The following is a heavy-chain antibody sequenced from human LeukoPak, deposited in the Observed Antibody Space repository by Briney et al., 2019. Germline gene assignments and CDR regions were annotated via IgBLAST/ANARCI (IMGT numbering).Heavy chain of an antibody. CDR3: ARVLGLKGFDS. CDR1: GFTFSANW. D-gene: IGHD7-27*01. V-gene: IGHV3-7*04. CDR2: IRDDGSEE. Sequence: GGSLRPSCAASGFTFSANWMTWVRQAPGRGLEWVANIRDDGSEEYYGDSVRGRFTISRDNAKNSVDLQMHSLRVEDTAVYYCARVLGLKGFDSWGQGTLVTVSS. J-gene: IGHJ5*01.